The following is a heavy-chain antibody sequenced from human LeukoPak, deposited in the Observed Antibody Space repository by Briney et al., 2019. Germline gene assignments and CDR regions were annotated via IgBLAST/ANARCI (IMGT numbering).Heavy chain of an antibody. J-gene: IGHJ5*02. CDR3: ARDVRSSWYDWFDP. CDR1: GGSISLSYYY. Sequence: SETLSLTCSVSGGSISLSYYYWGWIRQPPGKGLEWIGSIFYSGRTYYNPSLKSRVTISVDKSKNQFSLKLSSVTAADTAVYYCARDVRSSWYDWFDPWGQGTLVTVSS. D-gene: IGHD6-13*01. V-gene: IGHV4-39*07. CDR2: IFYSGRT.